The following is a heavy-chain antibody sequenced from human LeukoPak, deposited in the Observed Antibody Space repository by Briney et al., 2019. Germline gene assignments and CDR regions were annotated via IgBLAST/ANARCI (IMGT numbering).Heavy chain of an antibody. D-gene: IGHD3-22*01. V-gene: IGHV3-49*03. CDR3: TRGWVIVVAERRYFDY. CDR2: IRSKAYGGTT. CDR1: GFTFGDYA. J-gene: IGHJ4*02. Sequence: GGSLRLSCTASGFTFGDYAMSWFRQVPGKGLEWVGFIRSKAYGGTTEYAASVKGRFTISRDDPKSIAYLQMNSLKTEDTAVYYCTRGWVIVVAERRYFDYWGQGTLVTVSS.